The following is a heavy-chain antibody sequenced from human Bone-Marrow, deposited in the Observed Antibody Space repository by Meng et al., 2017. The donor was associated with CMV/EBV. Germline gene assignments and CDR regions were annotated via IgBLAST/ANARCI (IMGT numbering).Heavy chain of an antibody. J-gene: IGHJ2*01. CDR1: GGSFSGYY. D-gene: IGHD2-21*01. Sequence: SETLSLTCAVYGGSFSGYYWSWIRQPPGKGLEWIGEINHSGSTNYNPSLKSRVTISVDTSKNQFSLKLSSVTAADTAVYYCARGRIVVDLWGRGTLVTFPS. V-gene: IGHV4-34*01. CDR2: INHSGST. CDR3: ARGRIVVDL.